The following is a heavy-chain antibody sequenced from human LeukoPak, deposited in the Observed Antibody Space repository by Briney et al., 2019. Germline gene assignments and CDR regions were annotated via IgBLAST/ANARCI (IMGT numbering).Heavy chain of an antibody. CDR2: IRGSGGST. V-gene: IGHV3-23*01. D-gene: IGHD1-14*01. Sequence: GGSLRLSCAASGFTFSSYAMSWVRQAPGKGLEWVSAIRGSGGSTYYAASVKGRFTISRGNSKNTLYLQMNSLRAEDTAVYYCAKLATRAVTSAFDYWGQGTLVTVSS. J-gene: IGHJ4*02. CDR3: AKLATRAVTSAFDY. CDR1: GFTFSSYA.